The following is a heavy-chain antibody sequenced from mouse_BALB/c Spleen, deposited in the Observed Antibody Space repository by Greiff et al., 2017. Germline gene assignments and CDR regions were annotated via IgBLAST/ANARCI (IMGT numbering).Heavy chain of an antibody. V-gene: IGHV1-9*01. CDR3: ARGGTYYHRQDY. CDR2: ILPGSGST. J-gene: IGHJ2*01. D-gene: IGHD2-10*01. CDR1: GYTFSSYW. Sequence: QVQLKESGAELMKPGASVKISCKATGYTFSSYWIEWVKQRPGHGLEWIGEILPGSGSTNYNEKFKGKATFTADTSSNTAYMQLSSLTSEDSAVYYCARGGTYYHRQDYWGQGTTLTVSS.